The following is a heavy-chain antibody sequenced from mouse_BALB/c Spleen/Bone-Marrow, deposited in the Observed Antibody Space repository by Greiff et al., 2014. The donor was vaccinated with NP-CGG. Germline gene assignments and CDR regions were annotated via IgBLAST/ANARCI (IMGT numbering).Heavy chain of an antibody. V-gene: IGHV1S81*02. Sequence: VKLQESGAELVKPGTSVKLSYKASGYTFTTYYMYWVKQRPGQGLEWIGEINPNNGGTNFKEKFKSKATLTVDKSSSTAYMQLSSLTSEDSAVYYCTRGRTWDFDYWGQGTTLTVSS. J-gene: IGHJ2*01. CDR1: GYTFTTYY. D-gene: IGHD4-1*01. CDR3: TRGRTWDFDY. CDR2: INPNNGGT.